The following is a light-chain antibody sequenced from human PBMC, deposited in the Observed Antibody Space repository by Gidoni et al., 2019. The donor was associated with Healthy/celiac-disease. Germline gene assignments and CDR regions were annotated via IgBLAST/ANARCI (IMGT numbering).Light chain of an antibody. CDR3: QQYGS. V-gene: IGKV1-5*03. Sequence: DIQMTKSPSTLAASVGDSVTLTCRASQSISSRLAWYQQKPGKAPNLLIYQASSVESGVPARFSGSGSGTEFTLTISSLQPDDFATYYCQQYGSFXXXTKLEIK. CDR2: QAS. J-gene: IGKJ2*01. CDR1: QSISSR.